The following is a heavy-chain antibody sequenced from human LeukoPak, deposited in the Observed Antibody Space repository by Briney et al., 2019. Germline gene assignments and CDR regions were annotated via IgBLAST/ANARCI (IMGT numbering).Heavy chain of an antibody. CDR2: IYYSGST. J-gene: IGHJ3*02. D-gene: IGHD5-18*01. Sequence: PSETLSLTCTVSGGSISSYYWSWIRQPPGKGLEWIGYIYYSGSTNYNPSLKSRVTISVDTSKNQFSLKLSSVTAADTAVYYCARLFGDTAMVFSPHAFDIWGQGTMVTVSS. CDR1: GGSISSYY. V-gene: IGHV4-59*08. CDR3: ARLFGDTAMVFSPHAFDI.